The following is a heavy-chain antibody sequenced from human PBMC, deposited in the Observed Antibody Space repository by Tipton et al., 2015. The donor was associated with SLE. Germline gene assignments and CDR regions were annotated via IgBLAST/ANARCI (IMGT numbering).Heavy chain of an antibody. Sequence: TLSLTCTVSGGSISSNNYYWGWIRQPPGKGLEWIGYIYFTGSTNYNPSLKSRVTISVDMSKNQFSLKLTSVTAADTAVYYCARGGGSPSYWGQGTLVTVSS. D-gene: IGHD2-15*01. CDR2: IYFTGST. CDR3: ARGGGSPSY. V-gene: IGHV4-61*05. CDR1: GGSISSNNYY. J-gene: IGHJ4*02.